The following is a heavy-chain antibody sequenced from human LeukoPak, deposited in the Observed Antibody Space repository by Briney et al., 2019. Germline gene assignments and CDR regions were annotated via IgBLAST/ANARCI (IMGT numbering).Heavy chain of an antibody. Sequence: ASVKVSCKASGYTFTAYYLHWVRQAPGQGLEYMGWINPNSGGTQYAQNFQGRVTMTRDTSITTAYMELSRLRSDDTAIYYCARGNMQWEPWGAFDIWGQGTMVTVSS. CDR3: ARGNMQWEPWGAFDI. J-gene: IGHJ3*02. D-gene: IGHD1-14*01. V-gene: IGHV1-2*02. CDR2: INPNSGGT. CDR1: GYTFTAYY.